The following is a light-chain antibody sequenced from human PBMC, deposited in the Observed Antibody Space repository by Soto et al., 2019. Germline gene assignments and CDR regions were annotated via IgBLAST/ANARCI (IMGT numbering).Light chain of an antibody. Sequence: QSVLTQPPSASGTPGQWVTISCSGSSSNIGSNYVFWYQHLPGTAPKLLIYRNNQRPSGVPDRFSGSKSGTSASLAISGLRSEDETDYYCAAWDDSLSGVVFGGGTK. J-gene: IGLJ2*01. CDR2: RNN. CDR3: AAWDDSLSGVV. V-gene: IGLV1-47*01. CDR1: SSNIGSNY.